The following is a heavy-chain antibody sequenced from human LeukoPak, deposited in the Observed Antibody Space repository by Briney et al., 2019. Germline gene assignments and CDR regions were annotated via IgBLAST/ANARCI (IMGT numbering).Heavy chain of an antibody. D-gene: IGHD3-22*01. CDR2: IIPILDIT. Sequence: ASVTVSCKASGGTFSSYCITWVRQAPGQGLEWMGRIIPILDITNYAQKFQGRVTITADKSTGTAYMELSSLRSADTAVYYCARDFDKSSLDYYDSSGYSPQGYWGQGTLVTVSS. CDR3: ARDFDKSSLDYYDSSGYSPQGY. V-gene: IGHV1-69*04. J-gene: IGHJ4*02. CDR1: GGTFSSYC.